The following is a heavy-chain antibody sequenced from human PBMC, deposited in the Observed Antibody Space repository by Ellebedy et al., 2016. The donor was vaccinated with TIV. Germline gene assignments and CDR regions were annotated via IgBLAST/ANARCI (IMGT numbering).Heavy chain of an antibody. D-gene: IGHD5-12*01. J-gene: IGHJ6*02. V-gene: IGHV3-11*01. Sequence: PGGSLRLSCTVSGFTFSDYYMTWIRQAPGKGLEWLSYISSSGITIKYADSVKGRFTISRENTKNSLYLQMNSLRAEDTAVYYCAKDYSGLRGLDVWGQGTTVTVSS. CDR3: AKDYSGLRGLDV. CDR1: GFTFSDYY. CDR2: ISSSGITI.